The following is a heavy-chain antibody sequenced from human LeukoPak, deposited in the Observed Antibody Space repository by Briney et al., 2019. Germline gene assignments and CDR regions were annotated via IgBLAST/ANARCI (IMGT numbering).Heavy chain of an antibody. J-gene: IGHJ5*02. D-gene: IGHD2-2*01. CDR3: AVLGYCSSTSCSPPRFDP. CDR1: GGSISSGDYY. V-gene: IGHV4-30-4*08. CDR2: IYYSGST. Sequence: PQTLSLTCTVSGGSISSGDYYWSWIRQPPGKGLEWIGYIYYSGSTYYNPSLKSRVTISVDTSKNQFSLKLSSVTAADTAVYYCAVLGYCSSTSCSPPRFDPWGQGTLVTVSS.